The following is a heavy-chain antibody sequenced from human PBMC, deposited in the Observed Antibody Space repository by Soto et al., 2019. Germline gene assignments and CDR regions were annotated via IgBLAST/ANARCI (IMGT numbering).Heavy chain of an antibody. D-gene: IGHD6-13*01. CDR2: ISAYNGNT. CDR3: ARGEGEQLASDDAFDI. J-gene: IGHJ3*02. V-gene: IGHV1-18*01. Sequence: ASVKVSCKXSGYTFTSYGIRWVRQAPGQGLEWMGWISAYNGNTNYAQKLQGRVTMTTDTSTSTAYMELRSLRSDDTAVYYCARGEGEQLASDDAFDIWGQGTMVTVSS. CDR1: GYTFTSYG.